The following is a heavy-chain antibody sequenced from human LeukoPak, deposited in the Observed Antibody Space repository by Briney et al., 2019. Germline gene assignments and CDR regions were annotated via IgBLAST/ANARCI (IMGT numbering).Heavy chain of an antibody. J-gene: IGHJ4*02. CDR1: GYTLTELS. Sequence: ASVNVSCKVSGYTLTELSMHWVRQAPGKGLEWMGGFDPEDGETIYAQKFQGKVTMTEDTSTDTAYMELSSLRSEDTAVYYCATTFVRFGEFVDWGQGTLVTVSS. CDR3: ATTFVRFGEFVD. D-gene: IGHD3-10*01. CDR2: FDPEDGET. V-gene: IGHV1-24*01.